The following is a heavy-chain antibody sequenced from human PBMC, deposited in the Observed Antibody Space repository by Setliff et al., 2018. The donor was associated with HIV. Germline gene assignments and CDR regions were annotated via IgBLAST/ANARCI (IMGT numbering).Heavy chain of an antibody. CDR2: ISSSGTTI. V-gene: IGHV3-48*01. CDR3: ARGKSGFETTGIDYGMDL. J-gene: IGHJ6*02. Sequence: GGSLRLSCAASGFTFSNYRMNWVRQAPGKGLEWLSYISSSGTTIRYADSVKGRFTISRDNAQKSLYLQMNSLRAEDTAVYYCARGKSGFETTGIDYGMDLWGQGTTVTVSS. D-gene: IGHD1-1*01. CDR1: GFTFSNYR.